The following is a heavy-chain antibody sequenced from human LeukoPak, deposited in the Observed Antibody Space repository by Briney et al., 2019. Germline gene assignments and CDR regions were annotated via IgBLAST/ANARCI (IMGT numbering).Heavy chain of an antibody. CDR2: INHSGST. J-gene: IGHJ5*02. CDR1: GGSFSGYY. Sequence: ETLSLTCAVYGGSFSGYYWSWIRLPPGKGLEWIGEINHSGSTNYNPSLKSRVTISVDTSKNQFSLKLSSVTAADTAVYYCARSSGSYYPWGQGTLVTVSS. CDR3: ARSSGSYYP. V-gene: IGHV4-34*01. D-gene: IGHD1-26*01.